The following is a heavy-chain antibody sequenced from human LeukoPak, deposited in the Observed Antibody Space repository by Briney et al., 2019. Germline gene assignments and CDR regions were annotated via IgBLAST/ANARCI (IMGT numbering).Heavy chain of an antibody. CDR2: ISGGGGST. J-gene: IGHJ4*02. Sequence: GGSLRLSCAASGFTFTSYSMNWVRQAPGKGLEWVSTISGGGGSTYYADSVKGRFTISRDNSKYTLYLQVNSLRAEDTAVYYCAKGGKWDVTPFDYWGQGTLVTVSS. V-gene: IGHV3-23*01. CDR1: GFTFTSYS. CDR3: AKGGKWDVTPFDY. D-gene: IGHD1-26*01.